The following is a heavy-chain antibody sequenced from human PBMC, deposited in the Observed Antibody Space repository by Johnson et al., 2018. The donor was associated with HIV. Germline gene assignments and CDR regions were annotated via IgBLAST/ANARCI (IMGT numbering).Heavy chain of an antibody. Sequence: MQLVESGGDLVQPGGSLRLSCAASGFTFSSYAMSWVRQAPGKGLEWVSAISGSGGSTYYADSVKGRFTISRDNSKNTLYLQMNSLRAEDTAVYYCAKDQWSSSWTNDAFDFWGQGTMVTVSS. J-gene: IGHJ3*01. CDR2: ISGSGGST. CDR3: AKDQWSSSWTNDAFDF. D-gene: IGHD6-13*01. V-gene: IGHV3-23*04. CDR1: GFTFSSYA.